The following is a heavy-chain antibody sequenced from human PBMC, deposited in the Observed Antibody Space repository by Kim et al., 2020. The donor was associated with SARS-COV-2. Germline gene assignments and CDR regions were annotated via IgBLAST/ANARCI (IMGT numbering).Heavy chain of an antibody. Sequence: GGSLRLSCAASGFTVSSNYMSWVRQAPGKGLEWVSVIYSGGSTYSADSVKGRFTISRDNSKNTLYLQMNSLRAEDTAVYYCARDSTAMVPYYYYGMDVWGQGTTVTVSS. V-gene: IGHV3-53*01. J-gene: IGHJ6*02. CDR2: IYSGGST. CDR3: ARDSTAMVPYYYYGMDV. CDR1: GFTVSSNY. D-gene: IGHD5-18*01.